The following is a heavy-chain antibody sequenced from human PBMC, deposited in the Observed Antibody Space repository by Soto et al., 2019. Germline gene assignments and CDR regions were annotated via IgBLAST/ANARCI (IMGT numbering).Heavy chain of an antibody. Sequence: QLQLEESGPGLVKPSETLSLTCTVSGGSISSSSYYWGWIRQSPGKGLEWIGSFYYSGSTYYSPSLKSRVTGSGDTSKKQISLRLSSVTAADTAVYYCARISVASRYMDVWGKGSTVTVSS. D-gene: IGHD5-12*01. CDR1: GGSISSSSYY. CDR2: FYYSGST. V-gene: IGHV4-39*01. J-gene: IGHJ6*03. CDR3: ARISVASRYMDV.